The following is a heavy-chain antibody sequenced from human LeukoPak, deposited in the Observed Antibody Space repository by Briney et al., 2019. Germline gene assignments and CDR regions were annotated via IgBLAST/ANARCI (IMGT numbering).Heavy chain of an antibody. Sequence: ASVKVSCKASGYTFTSYGISWVRQAPGQGLEWMGWINPNSGGTNYAQKFQGRVTMTRDTSISTAYMELSRLRSDDTAVYYCARDRRYYDSSANGIWGQGTMVTVSS. CDR2: INPNSGGT. V-gene: IGHV1-2*02. CDR1: GYTFTSYG. J-gene: IGHJ3*02. CDR3: ARDRRYYDSSANGI. D-gene: IGHD3-22*01.